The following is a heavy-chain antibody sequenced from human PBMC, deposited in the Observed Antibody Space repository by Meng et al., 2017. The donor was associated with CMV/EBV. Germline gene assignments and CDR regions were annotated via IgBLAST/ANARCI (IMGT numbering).Heavy chain of an antibody. CDR1: VGVVRGSY. CDR2: IKHSGST. J-gene: IGHJ5*02. Sequence: QVHLELLCPGLLAPSEALSLVCSVQVGVVRGSYWSWIRKRRGKGLEWIAKIKHSGSTNYNPSLKCRVTISVDTSKNQFSLKLSSVTAADTAVYYCARGGNWFDPWGQGTLVTVSS. V-gene: IGHV4-34*01. CDR3: ARGGNWFDP.